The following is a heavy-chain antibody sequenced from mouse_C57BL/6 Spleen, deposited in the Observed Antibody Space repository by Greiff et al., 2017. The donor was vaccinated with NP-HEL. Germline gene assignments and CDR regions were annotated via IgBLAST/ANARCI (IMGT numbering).Heavy chain of an antibody. Sequence: DVQLQESGPGLVKPSQSLSLTCSVTGYSITSGYYWNWIRQFPGNKLEWMGYISYDGSNNYNPSLKNRISITRDTSKNQFFLKLNSVTTEDTATYYCARGEVYYGSSLWYFDVWGTGTTVTVSS. CDR3: ARGEVYYGSSLWYFDV. CDR2: ISYDGSN. CDR1: GYSITSGYY. J-gene: IGHJ1*03. D-gene: IGHD1-1*01. V-gene: IGHV3-6*01.